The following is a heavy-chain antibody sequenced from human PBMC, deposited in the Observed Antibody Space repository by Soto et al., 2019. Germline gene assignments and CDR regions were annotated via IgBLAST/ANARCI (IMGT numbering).Heavy chain of an antibody. V-gene: IGHV1-18*01. Sequence: QVQLVQSGAEVKKPGASVKVSCKASGYTFNSYGINWVRQAPGQGLEWMGWISAYNGDTNFAQKVQGRVTMTTDTGTTTAYMELRSLRSDDTAVYYCAWSMPYSIGWEPSDYWGQGTLVTVSS. J-gene: IGHJ4*02. CDR3: AWSMPYSIGWEPSDY. D-gene: IGHD6-19*01. CDR2: ISAYNGDT. CDR1: GYTFNSYG.